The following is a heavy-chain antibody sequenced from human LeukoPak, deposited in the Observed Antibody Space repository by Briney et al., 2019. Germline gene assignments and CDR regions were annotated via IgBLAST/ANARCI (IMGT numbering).Heavy chain of an antibody. Sequence: SETPSLTCTVSGGSISSYYWSWIRQPAGKGLEWIGRIYTSGSTNYNPSLKSRVTMSVDTSKNQFSLKLSSVTAADTAVYYCAITYYYDSSGFADPFDYWGQGTLVTVSS. D-gene: IGHD3-22*01. CDR3: AITYYYDSSGFADPFDY. CDR1: GGSISSYY. J-gene: IGHJ4*02. V-gene: IGHV4-4*07. CDR2: IYTSGST.